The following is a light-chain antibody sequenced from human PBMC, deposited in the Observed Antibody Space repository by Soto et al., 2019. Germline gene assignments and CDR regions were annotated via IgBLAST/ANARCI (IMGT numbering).Light chain of an antibody. V-gene: IGLV1-40*01. CDR2: GNT. CDR3: QSYDSGLTGSV. J-gene: IGLJ2*01. Sequence: QSALTQSPSVSGAPGQRVTISCTGSSSNIGAAYDVNWYQHLPGTAPKLLIYGNTNRPSGVPDRFSGSKSSTSASLAITGLQADDEAVYYCQSYDSGLTGSVFGGGTQLTVL. CDR1: SSNIGAAYD.